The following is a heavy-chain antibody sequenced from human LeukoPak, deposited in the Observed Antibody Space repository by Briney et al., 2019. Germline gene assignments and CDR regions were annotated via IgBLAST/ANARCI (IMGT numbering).Heavy chain of an antibody. CDR1: GFTFSSYA. V-gene: IGHV3-23*01. Sequence: GGSLRLSCAASGFTFSSYAMNWVRQAPGKGLEWVSGISGSGGSTYYADSVKGRFTISRDNSKNTLYLQMNSLRAEDTAVYYCAKGGAYGGGDCYSNWFDPWGQGTLVTVSS. D-gene: IGHD2-21*01. CDR2: ISGSGGST. CDR3: AKGGAYGGGDCYSNWFDP. J-gene: IGHJ5*02.